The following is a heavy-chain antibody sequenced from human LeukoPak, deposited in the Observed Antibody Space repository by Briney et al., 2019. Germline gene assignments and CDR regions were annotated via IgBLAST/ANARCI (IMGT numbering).Heavy chain of an antibody. V-gene: IGHV3-30*04. CDR3: ASDDYGDYGRAFDI. J-gene: IGHJ3*02. CDR1: GFTFSSYA. CDR2: ISYDGSNK. Sequence: GGSLRLSCAASGFTFSSYAMHWVRQAPGKGLEWVADISYDGSNKYYADSVRGRFTISRDNSKNTLYLQMNSLRAEDTAVYYCASDDYGDYGRAFDIWGQGTMVTISS. D-gene: IGHD4-17*01.